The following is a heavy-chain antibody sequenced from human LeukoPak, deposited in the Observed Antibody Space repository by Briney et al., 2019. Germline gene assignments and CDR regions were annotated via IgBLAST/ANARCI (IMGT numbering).Heavy chain of an antibody. CDR1: GGSISSGSYY. CDR2: IYTSGST. CDR3: ARAPPDIVVVLATIRTAHEKGVYNWFDP. V-gene: IGHV4-61*02. J-gene: IGHJ5*02. D-gene: IGHD2-2*01. Sequence: SETLSLTCTVSGGSISSGSYYWSWIRQPAGKGLEWIGRIYTSGSTNYNPSLKSRVTISVDTSKNQYSLKLSSVTAADTAVYYCARAPPDIVVVLATIRTAHEKGVYNWFDPWGQGTLVTVSS.